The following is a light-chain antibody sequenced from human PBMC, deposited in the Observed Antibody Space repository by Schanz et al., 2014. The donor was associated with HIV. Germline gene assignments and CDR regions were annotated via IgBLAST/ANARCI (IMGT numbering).Light chain of an antibody. CDR3: SSYTSSSTLV. J-gene: IGLJ2*01. V-gene: IGLV1-40*01. CDR1: SSNIGAGYE. Sequence: QSVLTQPPSVSGAPGQRVTISCTGSSSNIGAGYEVHWYKQLPETAPKLLIFGDKNRPSGVPDRFSGSKSGTSASLVITGLQAEDEADYYCSSYTSSSTLVFGGGTKLTVL. CDR2: GDK.